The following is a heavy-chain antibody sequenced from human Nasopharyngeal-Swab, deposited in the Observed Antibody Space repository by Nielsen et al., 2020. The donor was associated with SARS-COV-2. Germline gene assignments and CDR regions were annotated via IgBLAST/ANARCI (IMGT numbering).Heavy chain of an antibody. V-gene: IGHV3-23*01. CDR3: ARDFMALRFLEWAKAGGLDY. J-gene: IGHJ4*02. D-gene: IGHD3-3*01. Sequence: WIRQPPGEGLEWVSAISGSGGSTYYADSVKGRFTISRDNSKNTLYLQMNSLRAEDTAVYYCARDFMALRFLEWAKAGGLDYWGQGTLVTVSS. CDR2: ISGSGGST.